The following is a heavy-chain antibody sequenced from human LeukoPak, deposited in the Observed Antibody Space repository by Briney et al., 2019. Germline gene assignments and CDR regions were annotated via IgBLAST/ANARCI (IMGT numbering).Heavy chain of an antibody. J-gene: IGHJ6*02. V-gene: IGHV4-59*01. CDR2: VSNGGKS. CDR3: ARLMPGDYYYYYYGMDV. D-gene: IGHD4-17*01. Sequence: SETLSLTCTVSGGSIINYYWTWVRQPPGKGLEWIGYVSNGGKSNYNPSLRSRVTLSVDTFKNQISLQLRFVTTADTAVYYCARLMPGDYYYYYYGMDVWGQGTTVTVSS. CDR1: GGSIINYY.